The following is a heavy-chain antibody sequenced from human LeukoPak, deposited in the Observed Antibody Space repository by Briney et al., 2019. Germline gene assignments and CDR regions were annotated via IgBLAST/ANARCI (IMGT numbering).Heavy chain of an antibody. CDR1: GGSISSGDYY. CDR3: ARHTARRYSGSYHATFDI. J-gene: IGHJ3*02. V-gene: IGHV4-30-4*01. D-gene: IGHD1-26*01. Sequence: SQTLSLTCTVSGGSISSGDYYWGWIRQPPGKGLEWIGYIHHSGSTYYYNPSLKSRVTMSVDTSKNQFSLKLSSVTAADTAVYYCARHTARRYSGSYHATFDIWGQGTMVTVSS. CDR2: IHHSGSTY.